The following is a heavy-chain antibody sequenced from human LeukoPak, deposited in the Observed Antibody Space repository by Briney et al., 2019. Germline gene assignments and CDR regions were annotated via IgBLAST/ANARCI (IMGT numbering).Heavy chain of an antibody. D-gene: IGHD3-10*01. CDR1: GFTFSSYA. Sequence: GGSLRLFCAASGFTFSSYAMHWVRQAPGKGLEWVAVIQYEGRKKYYAHSVTGRFTTSTDNSKNALYRQMSSLRAEAMPVYYCARAFGLYYWGQGTLVTVSS. V-gene: IGHV3-30-3*01. J-gene: IGHJ4*02. CDR2: IQYEGRKK. CDR3: ARAFGLYY.